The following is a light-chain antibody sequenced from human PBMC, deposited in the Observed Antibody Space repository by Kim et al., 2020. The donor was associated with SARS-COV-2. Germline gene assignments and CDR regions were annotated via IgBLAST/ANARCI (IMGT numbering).Light chain of an antibody. CDR1: QSISIY. V-gene: IGKV1-39*01. CDR3: QQGYSSPLT. J-gene: IGKJ4*01. Sequence: DIQMTQSPSSLSASVGDRVTITCRASQSISIYLHWYQQKPGRAPKLLIYAASSLQSGAPSRFSGSGSGTDFTLTISSLQREDFATYYCQQGYSSPLTFGEGTKVDIK. CDR2: AAS.